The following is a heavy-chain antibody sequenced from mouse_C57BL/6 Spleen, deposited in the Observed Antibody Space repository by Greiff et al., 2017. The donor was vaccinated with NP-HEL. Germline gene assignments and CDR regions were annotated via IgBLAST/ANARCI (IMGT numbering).Heavy chain of an antibody. V-gene: IGHV1-69*01. CDR3: ARNGVYYYGSSYLWYFDV. J-gene: IGHJ1*03. CDR1: GYTFTSYW. CDR2: IDPSDSYT. Sequence: QVQLQQPGAELVMPGASVKLSCKASGYTFTSYWMHWVKQRPGQGLEWIGEIDPSDSYTNYNQKFKGKSTLTVDKSSSTAYMQLSSLTSEDSAVYYCARNGVYYYGSSYLWYFDVWGTGTTVTVSS. D-gene: IGHD1-1*01.